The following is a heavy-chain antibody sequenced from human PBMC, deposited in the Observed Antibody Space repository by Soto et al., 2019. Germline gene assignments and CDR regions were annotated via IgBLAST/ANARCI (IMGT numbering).Heavy chain of an antibody. V-gene: IGHV4-4*02. D-gene: IGHD6-13*01. Sequence: QVQLQESGPGLVKPSGTLALTCAVSGGSISSSNWWSWVRQPPGKGLEWIGEIHHSGSTNYNPSPKGRVTVSVDKSKNQFSLKMSSVTAADTAVYYCARDGIAATGTWGQGTLVTVSS. J-gene: IGHJ4*02. CDR2: IHHSGST. CDR3: ARDGIAATGT. CDR1: GGSISSSNW.